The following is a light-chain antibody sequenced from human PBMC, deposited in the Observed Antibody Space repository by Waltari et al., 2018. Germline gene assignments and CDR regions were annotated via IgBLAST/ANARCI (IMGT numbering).Light chain of an antibody. CDR1: QSVGSSY. V-gene: IGKV3-20*01. CDR3: QQYGSPPYT. Sequence: EIVLTQSPGTLSLSQGERATLACWASQSVGSSYLAWFQHKPGQAPRLLIYAVSSSATGIPDRFSGSGSGTDFTLTINRLEPEDSAVYYCQQYGSPPYTFGQGTKLEL. J-gene: IGKJ2*01. CDR2: AVS.